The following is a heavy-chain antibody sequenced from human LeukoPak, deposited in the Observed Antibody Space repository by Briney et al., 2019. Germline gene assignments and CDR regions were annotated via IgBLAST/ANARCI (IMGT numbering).Heavy chain of an antibody. V-gene: IGHV1-18*01. J-gene: IGHJ5*02. CDR2: ISAYNGNT. CDR1: GYTFTSYG. Sequence: ASVKVSCKASGYTFTSYGISWVRQAPGQGLEWMGWISAYNGNTNYAQKLQGRVTMTTDTSTSTAYMELRSLRSDDTAVYYCARDLNVAARGVIITVGWFDPWGQGTLVTVSS. CDR3: ARDLNVAARGVIITVGWFDP. D-gene: IGHD3-10*01.